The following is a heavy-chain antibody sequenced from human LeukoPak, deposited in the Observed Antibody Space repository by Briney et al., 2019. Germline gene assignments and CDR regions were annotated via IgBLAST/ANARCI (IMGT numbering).Heavy chain of an antibody. Sequence: GGSLRLSCAASGFTFSSYWMHWVRQAPGKGLEWVSYISRSGTTTFYADSVKGRFTISRDNAKNSLYLQMNSLRAEDTAVYYCARDEVGATTEFDYWGQGTLVTVSS. D-gene: IGHD1-26*01. CDR3: ARDEVGATTEFDY. CDR2: ISRSGTTT. J-gene: IGHJ4*02. CDR1: GFTFSSYW. V-gene: IGHV3-48*04.